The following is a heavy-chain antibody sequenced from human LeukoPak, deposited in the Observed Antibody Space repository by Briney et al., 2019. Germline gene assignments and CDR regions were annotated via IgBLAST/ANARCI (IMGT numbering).Heavy chain of an antibody. CDR3: ARIPVKYDFWSAKFDY. V-gene: IGHV4-59*12. CDR1: GGSISSYY. J-gene: IGHJ4*02. D-gene: IGHD3-3*01. CDR2: IYYSGST. Sequence: SETLSLTCTVSGGSISSYYWSWIRQPPGKGLEWIGYIYYSGSTNYNPSLKSRVTISVDRSKNQFSLKPSSVTAADTAVYYCARIPVKYDFWSAKFDYWGQGTLVTVSS.